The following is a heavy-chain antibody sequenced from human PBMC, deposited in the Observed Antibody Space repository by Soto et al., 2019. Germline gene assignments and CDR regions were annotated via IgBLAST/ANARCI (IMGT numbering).Heavy chain of an antibody. Sequence: EVQLMESGGGLVQPGGSLRLSGAACGFSFSTWWMDWLRQTPGEGLEWVANINQDGSEKNYVDSVKGRFTISRDNAKNSLYLQMSSLTAEDSALYYCSRSLNSWGQGTLVTVSS. CDR2: INQDGSEK. CDR3: SRSLNS. J-gene: IGHJ4*02. V-gene: IGHV3-7*01. CDR1: GFSFSTWW.